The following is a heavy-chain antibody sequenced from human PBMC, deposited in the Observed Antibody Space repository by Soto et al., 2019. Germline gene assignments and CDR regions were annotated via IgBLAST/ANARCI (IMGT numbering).Heavy chain of an antibody. J-gene: IGHJ5*02. CDR1: GYTFTGYY. V-gene: IGHV1-2*02. D-gene: IGHD2-15*01. CDR3: ARRHCSGGSCDWFDP. CDR2: INPNSGGT. Sequence: AAVKVSCKASGYTFTGYYMHWVRQAPGQGLEWMGWINPNSGGTNYAQKFQGMVTMTRDTSISTAYMELRRLKSDDTAVYYWARRHCSGGSCDWFDPWGKETLVTVS.